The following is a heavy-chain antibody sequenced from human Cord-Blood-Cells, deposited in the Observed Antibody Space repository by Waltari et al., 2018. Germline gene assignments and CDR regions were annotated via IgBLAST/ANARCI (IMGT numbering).Heavy chain of an antibody. CDR1: GGTFSSYA. V-gene: IGHV1-69*01. J-gene: IGHJ4*02. CDR3: ASVRLYDFRSGYYRAY. Sequence: QVQLVQAGAEVKKPGSAVKVAGKSAGGTFSSYAISCVRKAPGRGLEWKGGVPTTFCTATYARQLQCIVTIPADDPATPPYLEPRSLRSENTAMYYSASVRLYDFRSGYYRAYWGPETLVTVSS. CDR2: VPTTFCTA. D-gene: IGHD3-3*01.